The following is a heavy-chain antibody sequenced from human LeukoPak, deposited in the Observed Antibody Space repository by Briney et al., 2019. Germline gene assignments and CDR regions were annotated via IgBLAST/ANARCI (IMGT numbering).Heavy chain of an antibody. Sequence: EASVKVSCKASGYTFTSYGISWVRQAPGQGLEWMGWISAYNGNTNYAQKLQGRVTMTTDTSTSTAYMELRSLRSDDTAVYYCARDKVVVVPAAVNWFDPWGQGTLVTVSS. D-gene: IGHD2-2*01. CDR3: ARDKVVVVPAAVNWFDP. V-gene: IGHV1-18*01. CDR2: ISAYNGNT. J-gene: IGHJ5*02. CDR1: GYTFTSYG.